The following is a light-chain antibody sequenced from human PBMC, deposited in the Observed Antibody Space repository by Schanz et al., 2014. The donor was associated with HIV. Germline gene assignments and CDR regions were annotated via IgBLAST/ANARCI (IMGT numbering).Light chain of an antibody. Sequence: QAVLTQPASVSGSPGQSITISCTGTSSDVGAYNYLSWYQQYPGKAPKLMIFDVSNRPSGVSDRFSGSKSGNTASLTISGLQAEDEADYYCSSYTSSSTWVFGGGTKLTVL. J-gene: IGLJ3*02. CDR1: SSDVGAYNY. CDR2: DVS. CDR3: SSYTSSSTWV. V-gene: IGLV2-14*01.